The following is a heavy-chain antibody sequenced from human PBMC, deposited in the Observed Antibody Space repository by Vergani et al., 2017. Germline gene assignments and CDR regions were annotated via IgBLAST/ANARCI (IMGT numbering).Heavy chain of an antibody. CDR3: AXDGYCSSTSCPSSVYYYYGMDV. J-gene: IGHJ6*02. Sequence: QVQLVQSGAEVKKPGASVKVSCKASGYTSTGYYMHWVRQAPGQGLEWMGWINPNSGGTNYAQKFQGRVTMTRDTSISPAYMELSRLRSDDTAVYYCAXDGYCSSTSCPSSVYYYYGMDVWGQGTTVTVSS. CDR2: INPNSGGT. V-gene: IGHV1-2*02. CDR1: GYTSTGYY. D-gene: IGHD2-2*03.